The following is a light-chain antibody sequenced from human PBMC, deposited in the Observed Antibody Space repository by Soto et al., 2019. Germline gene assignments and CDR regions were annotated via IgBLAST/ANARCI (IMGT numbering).Light chain of an antibody. V-gene: IGKV4-1*01. Sequence: DIVMTQSPASLAVSLGERATINCTSSKSVFYSSNNKNYLAWYQQKPGQPPKLLIYWASTRESGVPDRFSGSGSGTDFTLTISSLQAEDVAVYYCQQYYTTPYTFGQGTKLEIK. CDR3: QQYYTTPYT. J-gene: IGKJ2*01. CDR2: WAS. CDR1: KSVFYSSNNKNY.